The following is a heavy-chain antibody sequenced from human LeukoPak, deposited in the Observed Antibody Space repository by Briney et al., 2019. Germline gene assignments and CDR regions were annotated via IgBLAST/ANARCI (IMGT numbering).Heavy chain of an antibody. CDR3: ARRISNNWIFDY. J-gene: IGHJ4*02. Sequence: NLSETLSLTCTVSGGSISSSSYYWGWIRQPPGKGLEWIGYIYYSGSTYYNPSLKNRVTISVDTSKNQFSLKLSSVTAADTAVYYCARRISNNWIFDYWGQGTLVTVSS. CDR1: GGSISSSSYY. CDR2: IYYSGST. D-gene: IGHD1-1*01. V-gene: IGHV4-31*03.